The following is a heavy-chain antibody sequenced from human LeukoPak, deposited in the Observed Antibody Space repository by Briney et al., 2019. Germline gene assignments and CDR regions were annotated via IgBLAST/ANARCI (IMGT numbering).Heavy chain of an antibody. V-gene: IGHV3-48*01. J-gene: IGHJ4*02. D-gene: IGHD3-16*01. Sequence: GGSLRLSCAASGFTFSSYAMGWVRRAPGKGLEWVSYISSSSSTIYYADSVKGRFTISRDNAKNSLYLQMNSLRAEDTAVYYCARDNRYDYVWGSYSPTLDYWGQGTLVTVSS. CDR2: ISSSSSTI. CDR3: ARDNRYDYVWGSYSPTLDY. CDR1: GFTFSSYA.